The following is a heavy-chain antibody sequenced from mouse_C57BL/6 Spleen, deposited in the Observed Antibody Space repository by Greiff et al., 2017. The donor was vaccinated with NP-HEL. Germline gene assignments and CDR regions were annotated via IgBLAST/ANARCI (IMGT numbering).Heavy chain of an antibody. V-gene: IGHV5-4*01. CDR1: GFTFSSYA. CDR3: ARDGHYYGSSYYFDY. Sequence: DVQLVESGGGLVKPGGSLKLSCAASGFTFSSYAMSWVRQTPEKRLEWVATISDGGSYTYYPDNVKGRFTISRDNAKNNLYLQMSHLKSEDTAMYYCARDGHYYGSSYYFDYWGQGTTLTVSS. CDR2: ISDGGSYT. D-gene: IGHD1-1*01. J-gene: IGHJ2*01.